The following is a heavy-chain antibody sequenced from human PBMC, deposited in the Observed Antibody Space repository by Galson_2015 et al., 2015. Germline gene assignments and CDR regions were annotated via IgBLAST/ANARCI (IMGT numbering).Heavy chain of an antibody. J-gene: IGHJ4*02. CDR1: GYTFTSYA. Sequence: SVKVSCKASGYTFTSYAMHWVRQAPGQRLEWMGWINAGNGNTKYSQKFQGRVTITRDTSASTAYMELSSLRSEDTAVYYCARDGVGCSGGSCYPLSTPDYWGQGTLVTVSS. V-gene: IGHV1-3*01. D-gene: IGHD2-15*01. CDR2: INAGNGNT. CDR3: ARDGVGCSGGSCYPLSTPDY.